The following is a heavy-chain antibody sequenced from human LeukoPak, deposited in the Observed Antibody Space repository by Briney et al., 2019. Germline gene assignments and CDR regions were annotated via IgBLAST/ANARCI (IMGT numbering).Heavy chain of an antibody. J-gene: IGHJ4*02. CDR3: AGSGSYGY. D-gene: IGHD1-26*01. CDR2: IYYSGST. Sequence: PSETLTLTCTVSGGSISSSSYYWGWIRQPPGKGLEWIGSIYYSGSTYYNPSLKSRVTISVDTSKNQFSLKLSSVTAADTAVYYCAGSGSYGYWGQGTLVTVSS. CDR1: GGSISSSSYY. V-gene: IGHV4-39*07.